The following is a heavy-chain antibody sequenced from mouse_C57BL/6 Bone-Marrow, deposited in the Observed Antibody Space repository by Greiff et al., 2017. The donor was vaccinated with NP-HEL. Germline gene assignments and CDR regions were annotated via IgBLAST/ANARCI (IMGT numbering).Heavy chain of an antibody. Sequence: EVQVVESGEGLVKPGGSLKLSCAASGFTFSSYAMSWVRQTPEKRLEWVAYISSGGDYIYYADTVKGRFTISRDNARNTLYLQMSTLKSEDTALSYCTRYDGYPFASCRQGTLVTVSA. J-gene: IGHJ3*01. D-gene: IGHD2-3*01. CDR2: ISSGGDYI. CDR3: TRYDGYPFAS. V-gene: IGHV5-9-1*02. CDR1: GFTFSSYA.